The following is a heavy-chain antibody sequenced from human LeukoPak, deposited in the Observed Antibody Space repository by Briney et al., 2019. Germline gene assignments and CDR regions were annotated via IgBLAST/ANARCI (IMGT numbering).Heavy chain of an antibody. Sequence: GASVKVSCKASGYTFTSYYMHWVRQAPGQGLEWMGIINPSGGSTSYAQKFQGRVTMTRDTSTSTVYMELSSLRSEDTAVYYCARDQCSTTSCYGLYGYYYYMDVWGKGTTVTVSS. CDR2: INPSGGST. V-gene: IGHV1-46*01. J-gene: IGHJ6*03. CDR1: GYTFTSYY. D-gene: IGHD2-2*01. CDR3: ARDQCSTTSCYGLYGYYYYMDV.